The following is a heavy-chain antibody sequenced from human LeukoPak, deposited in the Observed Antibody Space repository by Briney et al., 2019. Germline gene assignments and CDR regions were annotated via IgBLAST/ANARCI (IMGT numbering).Heavy chain of an antibody. CDR2: INPNSGGT. CDR3: ASTFVYYYGMDV. CDR1: GYTFTGYY. Sequence: ASVRVSCKASGYTFTGYYMHWVRQAPGQGLEWMGWINPNSGGTNYAQKFQGRVTMTRDTSISTAYMELSRLRSDDTAVYYCASTFVYYYGMDVWGQGTTVTVSS. V-gene: IGHV1-2*02. J-gene: IGHJ6*02.